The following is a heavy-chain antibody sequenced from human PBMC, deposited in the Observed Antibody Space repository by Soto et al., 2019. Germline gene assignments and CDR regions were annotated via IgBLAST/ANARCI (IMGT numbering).Heavy chain of an antibody. Sequence: QMHLVQSGPEVQKPGTSVKVSCQASGFTFTSSAVQWVRQARGQPLEWIGWIVLGNGTTNYAQNFQGRVTITRDKSTSTAYMDLSRLTSDDTAMYYCAARLSNIGWYWLDAWGQGTQVTVSS. CDR3: AARLSNIGWYWLDA. CDR2: IVLGNGTT. J-gene: IGHJ5*02. CDR1: GFTFTSSA. D-gene: IGHD6-19*01. V-gene: IGHV1-58*01.